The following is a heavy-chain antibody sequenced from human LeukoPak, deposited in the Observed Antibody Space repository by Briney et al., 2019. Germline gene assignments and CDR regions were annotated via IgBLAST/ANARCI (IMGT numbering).Heavy chain of an antibody. D-gene: IGHD6-19*01. J-gene: IGHJ4*02. CDR1: GFTFIDYD. Sequence: QPGGSLRLSCAASGFTFIDYDMHWVRQVIGKGLEWVSAIGIRGDTHYSGFVKGRFTISRENAESSLYLQMNSLRAEDTAVYYCARGGIQVSGIDEFDYWGQGTLVTVSS. CDR3: ARGGIQVSGIDEFDY. CDR2: IGIRGDT. V-gene: IGHV3-13*01.